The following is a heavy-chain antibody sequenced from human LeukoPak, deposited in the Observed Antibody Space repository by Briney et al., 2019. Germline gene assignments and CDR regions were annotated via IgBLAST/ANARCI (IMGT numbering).Heavy chain of an antibody. CDR1: GFTFSDYS. CDR3: AKLLTGTTRAYSYMDV. CDR2: INSDGKTT. J-gene: IGHJ6*03. D-gene: IGHD1-7*01. V-gene: IGHV3-48*01. Sequence: GGSLRLSCGASGFTFSDYSMDWVRQAPGKGLEDLSSINSDGKTTWYADSVKGRFTASRDNAKNSLYLQMNRLRVEDTAVYYCAKLLTGTTRAYSYMDVWGKGTTVTLSS.